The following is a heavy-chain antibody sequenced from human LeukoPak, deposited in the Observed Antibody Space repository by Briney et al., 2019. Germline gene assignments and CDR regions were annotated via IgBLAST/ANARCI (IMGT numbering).Heavy chain of an antibody. J-gene: IGHJ6*04. CDR1: GFTFSSYA. CDR2: ISGSGGST. D-gene: IGHD3-9*01. Sequence: GGPLRLSCAASGFTFSSYAMSWVRQAPGKGLEWVSAISGSGGSTYYADSVKGRFTISRDNSKNTLYLQMNSLRAEDTAVYYCASPHHDILTGPLMDVWGKGTTVTVSS. V-gene: IGHV3-23*01. CDR3: ASPHHDILTGPLMDV.